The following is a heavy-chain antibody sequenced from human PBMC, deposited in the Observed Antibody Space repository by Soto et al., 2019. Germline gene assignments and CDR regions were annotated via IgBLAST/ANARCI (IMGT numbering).Heavy chain of an antibody. Sequence: KPSETLSLTCAVYGGSFSGYYWSWIRQHPGKGLEWIGYIYYSGSTYYNPSLKSRVTISVDTSKNQFSLKLSSVTAADTAVYYCASMATTTHYYYYGMDVWGQGTTVTVSS. J-gene: IGHJ6*02. V-gene: IGHV4-31*11. CDR2: IYYSGST. CDR1: GGSFSGYY. CDR3: ASMATTTHYYYYGMDV. D-gene: IGHD5-12*01.